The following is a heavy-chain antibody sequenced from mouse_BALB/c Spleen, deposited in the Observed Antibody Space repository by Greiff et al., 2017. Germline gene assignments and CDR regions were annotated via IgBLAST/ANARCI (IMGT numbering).Heavy chain of an antibody. CDR2: ISYDGSN. J-gene: IGHJ3*01. D-gene: IGHD2-14*01. Sequence: VQLQQSGPGLVKPSQSLSLTCSVTGYSITSGYYWNWIRQFPGNKLEWMGYISYDGSNNYNPSLKNRISITRDTSKNQFFLKLNSVTTEDTATYYCASRDYRAWFAYWGQGTLVTVSA. V-gene: IGHV3-6*02. CDR3: ASRDYRAWFAY. CDR1: GYSITSGYY.